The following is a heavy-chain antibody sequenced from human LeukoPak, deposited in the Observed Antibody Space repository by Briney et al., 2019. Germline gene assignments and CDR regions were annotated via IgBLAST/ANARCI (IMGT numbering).Heavy chain of an antibody. J-gene: IGHJ5*02. CDR1: GYTFTGYY. CDR2: INPSGGTT. V-gene: IGHV1-46*01. CDR3: ARDNSVGDYAWWFDP. Sequence: ASVKVSCKASGYTFTGYYMHWVRRAPGQGLEWMGLINPSGGTTRYAQKFQGRVTMTRDLSTSTDYMELSSLRSDDTAVYFCARDNSVGDYAWWFDPWGQGTLVTVSS. D-gene: IGHD1-26*01.